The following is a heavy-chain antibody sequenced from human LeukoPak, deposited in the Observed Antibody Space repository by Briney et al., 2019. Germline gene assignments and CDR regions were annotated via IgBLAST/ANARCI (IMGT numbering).Heavy chain of an antibody. CDR3: ARGAGYGLFDY. CDR1: GGSFSGYY. Sequence: SETLSLTCAVYGGSFSGYYWSWIRQPPGKGLEWIGEINHSGSTNYNPSLKSRVTISVDTSKNQFSLKLSSVTAADTAVYYCARGAGYGLFDYWGQGTLVTVSS. CDR2: INHSGST. V-gene: IGHV4-34*01. D-gene: IGHD1-1*01. J-gene: IGHJ4*02.